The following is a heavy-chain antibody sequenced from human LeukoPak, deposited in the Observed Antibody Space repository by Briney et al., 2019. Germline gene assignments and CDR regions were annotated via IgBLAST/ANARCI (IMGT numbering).Heavy chain of an antibody. CDR2: IHYSGST. CDR3: ASSYSGSYEWFDP. V-gene: IGHV4-59*08. Sequence: PSETLSLTCTVSGGSISSYYWSWIRQPPGKGLEWIGYIHYSGSTNYNPSLKSRVTISVDTSKNQFSLKLSSVTAADTAVYYCASSYSGSYEWFDPWGQGTWSPSPQ. D-gene: IGHD1-26*01. J-gene: IGHJ5*02. CDR1: GGSISSYY.